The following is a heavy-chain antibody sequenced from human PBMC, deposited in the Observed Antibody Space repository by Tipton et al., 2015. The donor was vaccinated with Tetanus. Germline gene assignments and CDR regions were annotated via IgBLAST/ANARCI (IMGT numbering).Heavy chain of an antibody. CDR3: ARGNRGSSWYL. Sequence: QSGPEVKKPGASVRVSCKASAYAFTSYDLNWVRQTAGQGLEWMGWINPNTGHAGYAQKFQGRVTMTRNINITTAYLDLRTLRSDGTAVYYCARGNRGSSWYLWGQGTLVTVSS. CDR2: INPNTGHA. J-gene: IGHJ4*02. V-gene: IGHV1-8*01. D-gene: IGHD6-13*01. CDR1: AYAFTSYD.